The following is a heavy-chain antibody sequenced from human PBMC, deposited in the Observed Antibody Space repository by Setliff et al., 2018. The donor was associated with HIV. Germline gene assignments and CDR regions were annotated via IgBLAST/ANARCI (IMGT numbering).Heavy chain of an antibody. D-gene: IGHD2-15*01. J-gene: IGHJ3*01. CDR2: IYYSGGT. CDR3: ARRVVVVTATTAFDL. CDR1: GGSISSSSFY. Sequence: SCTVSGGSISSSSFYWGWIRQPPGKGLEWIGSIYYSGGTYYNSSLKSRVAISIDTSKNQFSLNLTSVTAADTAVYYCARRVVVVTATTAFDLWGQGTMVTVSS. V-gene: IGHV4-39*01.